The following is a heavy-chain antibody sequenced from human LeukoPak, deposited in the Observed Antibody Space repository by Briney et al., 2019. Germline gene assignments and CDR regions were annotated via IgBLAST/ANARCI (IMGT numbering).Heavy chain of an antibody. V-gene: IGHV4-39*07. D-gene: IGHD3-9*01. CDR2: IYYSGST. CDR1: GGSISSSSYY. Sequence: SETLSLTCTVSGGSISSSSYYWGWIRQPPGKGLEWIGSIYYSGSTYYNSSLKSRVTISVDTSKNQFSLKVTSVTAADTAVYYCASAYYDILGGHFDYWGQGTLVTVSS. J-gene: IGHJ4*02. CDR3: ASAYYDILGGHFDY.